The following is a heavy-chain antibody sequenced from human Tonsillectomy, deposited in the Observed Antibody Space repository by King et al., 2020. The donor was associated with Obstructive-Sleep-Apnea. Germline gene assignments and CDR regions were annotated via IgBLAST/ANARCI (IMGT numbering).Heavy chain of an antibody. CDR1: GFTFSSYD. V-gene: IGHV3-13*01. CDR3: ARMSIVGATTYYYSGMDV. J-gene: IGHJ6*02. D-gene: IGHD1-26*01. Sequence: VQLVESGGGLVQPGGSLRLSCAASGFTFSSYDMHWVRQATGKGLEWFSAIGTAGDTYYPGSVKGRFTISRENAKNSLYLQMNSLRAGDTAVYYCARMSIVGATTYYYSGMDVWGQGTTVTVSS. CDR2: IGTAGDT.